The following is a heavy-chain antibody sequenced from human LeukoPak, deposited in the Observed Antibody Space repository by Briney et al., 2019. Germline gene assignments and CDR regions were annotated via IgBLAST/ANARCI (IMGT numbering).Heavy chain of an antibody. V-gene: IGHV3-30-3*01. CDR2: ISYDGSNK. CDR1: GFTFSSYA. J-gene: IGHJ6*02. Sequence: PGGSLRLSCAASGFTFSSYAMSWVRQAPGKGLEWVAVISYDGSNKYYADSVKDRFTISRDNSKNTLYLLMNTLRAEDTAVYYCARAYCGGDCYSTYYYYGMDVWGQGTTVTVSS. CDR3: ARAYCGGDCYSTYYYYGMDV. D-gene: IGHD2-21*02.